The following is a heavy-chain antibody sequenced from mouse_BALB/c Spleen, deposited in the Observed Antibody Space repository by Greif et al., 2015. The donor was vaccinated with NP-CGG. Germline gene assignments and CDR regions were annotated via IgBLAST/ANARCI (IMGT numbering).Heavy chain of an antibody. CDR2: ISYSGST. V-gene: IGHV3-8*02. J-gene: IGHJ2*01. CDR1: GDSITSGY. Sequence: EVKLMESGPRLVKPSQTLSLTCSVTGDSITSGYWNWIRKFPGNKLEYMGYISYSGSTYYNPSLKSRISITRDTSKNQYYLQLNSVTTEDTATYYCARYYYGSSYYFDYWGQGTTLTVSS. CDR3: ARYYYGSSYYFDY. D-gene: IGHD1-1*01.